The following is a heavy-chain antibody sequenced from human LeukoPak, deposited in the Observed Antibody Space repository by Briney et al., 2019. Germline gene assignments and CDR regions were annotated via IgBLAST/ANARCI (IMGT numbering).Heavy chain of an antibody. CDR1: SASVSSYY. CDR3: ARVRYFDTSGHYYDFDY. V-gene: IGHV4-59*08. CDR2: IHYSGTT. D-gene: IGHD3-22*01. Sequence: PSETLSLTCTISSASVSSYYWGWIRQPPEKGLEWIGNIHYSGTTYCNPSLKSRVTISVDTSKNQFSLNLRSVTAADTAVYYCARVRYFDTSGHYYDFDYWGQGALVTVSS. J-gene: IGHJ4*02.